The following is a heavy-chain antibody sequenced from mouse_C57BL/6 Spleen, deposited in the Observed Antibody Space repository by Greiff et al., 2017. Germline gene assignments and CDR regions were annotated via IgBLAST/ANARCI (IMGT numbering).Heavy chain of an antibody. CDR2: ISSGGSYT. V-gene: IGHV5-6*01. J-gene: IGHJ2*01. Sequence: VKVVESGGDLVKPGGSLQLSCAASGFTFSSYGMSLVRQTQDKRLEWVATISSGGSYTYYPDSVQGRFTISRDNAKNTLDLQVIRLKSEDSAMYYCARQGSTPCFDNWGQGATLTVSS. CDR3: ARQGSTPCFDN. D-gene: IGHD2-1*01. CDR1: GFTFSSYG.